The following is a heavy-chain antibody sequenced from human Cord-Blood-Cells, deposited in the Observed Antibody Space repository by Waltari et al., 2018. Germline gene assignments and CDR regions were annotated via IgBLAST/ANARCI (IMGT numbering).Heavy chain of an antibody. Sequence: QVQLVESGGGVVQTGRSLRLSWAASGFTFSGYGRHWVRRAPGKGLEWVAVIWYDGSNKYYADSVKGRFTISRDNSKNTLYLQMNSLRAEDTAVYYCARERGSYFDYWGQGTLVTVSS. J-gene: IGHJ4*02. CDR3: ARERGSYFDY. V-gene: IGHV3-33*01. CDR1: GFTFSGYG. D-gene: IGHD1-26*01. CDR2: IWYDGSNK.